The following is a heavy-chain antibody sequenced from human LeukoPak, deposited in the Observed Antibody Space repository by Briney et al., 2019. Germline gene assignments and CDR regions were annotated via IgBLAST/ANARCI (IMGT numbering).Heavy chain of an antibody. D-gene: IGHD3-10*01. Sequence: PGGSLRLSCAASGFTFTSYAMSWVRQAPGKGLEWVSTISSGAGTTYYADSVKGRFTISRDNAKNSLYLQMNSLRAEDTAVYYCAREDNYYGSGTPFDYWGQGTLVTVSS. CDR1: GFTFTSYA. CDR2: ISSGAGTT. V-gene: IGHV3-23*01. J-gene: IGHJ4*02. CDR3: AREDNYYGSGTPFDY.